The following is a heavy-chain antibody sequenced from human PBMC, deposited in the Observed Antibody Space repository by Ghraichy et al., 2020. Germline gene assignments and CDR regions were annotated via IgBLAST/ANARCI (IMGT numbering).Heavy chain of an antibody. D-gene: IGHD2-15*01. CDR1: GFTFSSYA. Sequence: GGSLRLSCAASGFTFSSYAMSWVRQAPGKGLEWVSAISGSGGSTYYADSVKGRFTISRDNSKNTLYLQMNSLRAEDTAVYYCANHGEGVVAATPGAFDIWGQGTMVTVSS. CDR3: ANHGEGVVAATPGAFDI. V-gene: IGHV3-23*01. CDR2: ISGSGGST. J-gene: IGHJ3*02.